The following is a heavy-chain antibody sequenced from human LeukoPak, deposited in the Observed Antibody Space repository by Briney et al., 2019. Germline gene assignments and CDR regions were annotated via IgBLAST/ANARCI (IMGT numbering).Heavy chain of an antibody. V-gene: IGHV5-10-1*01. J-gene: IGHJ4*02. D-gene: IGHD1-26*01. Sequence: GESLQISCKGSGYSFTSYCISWVRQMPGKGLEWMGRIDPSDSYTNYSPSFQGHVTISADKSISTAYLQWSSLKASDTAMYYCARPGVVGATTEPPDYWGQGTLVSVSS. CDR1: GYSFTSYC. CDR3: ARPGVVGATTEPPDY. CDR2: IDPSDSYT.